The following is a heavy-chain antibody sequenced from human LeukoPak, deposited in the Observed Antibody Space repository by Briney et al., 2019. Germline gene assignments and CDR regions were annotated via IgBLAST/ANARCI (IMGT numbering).Heavy chain of an antibody. V-gene: IGHV3-33*01. J-gene: IGHJ4*02. Sequence: GRSLRLSCAASGFTLSSYGMHWVRQAPGKGLEWVAVIWYDGSNKYYADSVKGRFTISRDNSKNTLYLQMNSLRAEDTAVYYCAREGNGLDYWGQGTLVTVSS. CDR3: AREGNGLDY. D-gene: IGHD1-1*01. CDR1: GFTLSSYG. CDR2: IWYDGSNK.